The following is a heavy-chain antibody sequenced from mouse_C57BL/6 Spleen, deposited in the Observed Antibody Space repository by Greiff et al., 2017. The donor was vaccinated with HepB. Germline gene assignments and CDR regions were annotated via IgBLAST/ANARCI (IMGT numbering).Heavy chain of an antibody. D-gene: IGHD4-1*01. J-gene: IGHJ1*03. CDR2: ISSGGSYT. Sequence: EVQGVESGGDLVKPGGSLKLSCAASGFTFSSYGMSWVRQTPDKRLEWVATISSGGSYTYYPDSVKGRFTISRDNAKNTLYLQMSSLKSEDTAMYYCARELTGTHWYFDVWGTGTTVTVSS. V-gene: IGHV5-6*01. CDR3: ARELTGTHWYFDV. CDR1: GFTFSSYG.